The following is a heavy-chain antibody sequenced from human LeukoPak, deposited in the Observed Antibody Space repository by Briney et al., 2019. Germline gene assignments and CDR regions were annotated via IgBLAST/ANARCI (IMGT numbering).Heavy chain of an antibody. V-gene: IGHV3-7*03. CDR1: GFTFSSYW. Sequence: PGGSLRLSCEVSGFTFSSYWMSWVRQAPGKGLEWVANIKQDGSEKFYVDSVKGRFTISRDNAKNSLYLQMNSLRAEDTAVYYCARDQALYYYDSSGYYSGAFDIWGQGTMVTVSS. CDR3: ARDQALYYYDSSGYYSGAFDI. J-gene: IGHJ3*02. CDR2: IKQDGSEK. D-gene: IGHD3-22*01.